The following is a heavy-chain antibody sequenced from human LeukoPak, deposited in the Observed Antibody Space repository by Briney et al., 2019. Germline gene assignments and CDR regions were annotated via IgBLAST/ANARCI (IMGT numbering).Heavy chain of an antibody. D-gene: IGHD6-13*01. CDR2: IWYDGSNK. V-gene: IGHV3-33*01. J-gene: IGHJ6*02. CDR1: GFTFSSYG. CDR3: AGVSGYSSSWYPAYYYGMDV. Sequence: GGSLRLSCAASGFTFSSYGMHWVRQAPGKGLEWVAVIWYDGSNKYYADSVKGRFTISRDNSKNTLYLQMNSLRAEDTAVYYCAGVSGYSSSWYPAYYYGMDVWGQGTTVTVSS.